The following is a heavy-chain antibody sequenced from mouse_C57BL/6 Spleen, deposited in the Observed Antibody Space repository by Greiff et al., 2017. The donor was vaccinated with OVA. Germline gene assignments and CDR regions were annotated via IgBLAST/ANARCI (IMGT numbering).Heavy chain of an antibody. Sequence: EVQLQQSGAELVRPGSSVKMSCKTSGYTFTSYGINWVKQRPGQGLEWIGYIYIGNGYTEYNEKFKGKATLTLDTSSSTAYMQLSSLTSEDSAIYFGARGYYDYGDYAMDDWGQGTSVTVSS. D-gene: IGHD2-4*01. V-gene: IGHV1-58*01. CDR1: GYTFTSYG. CDR2: IYIGNGYT. CDR3: ARGYYDYGDYAMDD. J-gene: IGHJ4*01.